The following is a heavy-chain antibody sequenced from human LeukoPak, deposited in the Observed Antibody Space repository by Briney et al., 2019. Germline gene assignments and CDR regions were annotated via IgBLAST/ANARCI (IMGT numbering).Heavy chain of an antibody. CDR2: IYYTGST. J-gene: IGHJ4*02. D-gene: IGHD5-18*01. V-gene: IGHV4-59*08. CDR3: AITRGYSYGYLDY. CDR1: GRSISSFY. Sequence: SETLSLTCTVSGRSISSFYWSWIGQPPGQGREWFGYIYYTGSTNYNPSLKSRVTISVDTSKNRFSLKLSSVTAADTAVYYCAITRGYSYGYLDYWGQGTLVTVSS.